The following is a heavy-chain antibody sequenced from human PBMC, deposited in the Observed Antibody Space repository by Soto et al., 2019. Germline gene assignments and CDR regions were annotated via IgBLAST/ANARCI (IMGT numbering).Heavy chain of an antibody. V-gene: IGHV1-18*01. D-gene: IGHD2-21*02. CDR1: GYTSSSYG. CDR2: ISTYNGNT. Sequence: ASVKVSCKALGYTSSSYGINWVRQAPGQGLEWLGWISTYNGNTNSAPRLQGRLTLTTDTSTNTAYMELRSLTSDDTAVYYCARDERDSCSGGDCFYFDYWGQGTLVTVSS. CDR3: ARDERDSCSGGDCFYFDY. J-gene: IGHJ4*02.